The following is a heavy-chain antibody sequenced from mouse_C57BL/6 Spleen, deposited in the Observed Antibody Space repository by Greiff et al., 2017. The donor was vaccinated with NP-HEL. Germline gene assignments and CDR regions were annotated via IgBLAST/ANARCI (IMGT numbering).Heavy chain of an antibody. CDR2: ISYDGSN. Sequence: EVKLMESGPGLVKPSQSLSLTCSVTGYSITSGYYWNWIRQFPGNKLEWMGYISYDGSNNYNPSLKNRISITRDTSKNQFFLKLNSVTTEDTATYYCAKRPIYYGNSYYAMDYWGQGTSVTVSS. CDR1: GYSITSGYY. CDR3: AKRPIYYGNSYYAMDY. D-gene: IGHD2-1*01. V-gene: IGHV3-6*01. J-gene: IGHJ4*01.